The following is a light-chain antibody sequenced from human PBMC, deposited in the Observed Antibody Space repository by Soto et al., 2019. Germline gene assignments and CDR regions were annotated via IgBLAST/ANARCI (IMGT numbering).Light chain of an antibody. CDR3: CSYAGTVAYV. V-gene: IGLV2-23*02. Sequence: QSVLTQPASVSGSPGQSITISCAGTRSEVTTYNLVSWYQQHPGKATKLIICEVNTRPSGISNRFSGSKSGDTASLTFSGLQAEDEADYFCCSYAGTVAYVFGTGTKVTVL. CDR1: RSEVTTYNL. CDR2: EVN. J-gene: IGLJ1*01.